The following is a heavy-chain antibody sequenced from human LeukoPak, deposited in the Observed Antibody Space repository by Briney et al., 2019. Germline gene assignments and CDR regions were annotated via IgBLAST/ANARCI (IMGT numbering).Heavy chain of an antibody. D-gene: IGHD2-21*01. J-gene: IGHJ4*02. Sequence: SVKVSCKASGGTFSSYTISWVRQAPGQGLEWKGRIIPILGIANYTQKFQGRVTITADKSTSTAYMELSSLRSEDTAVYYCAGRLLSPFFDFWGQGTLVTVSS. V-gene: IGHV1-69*02. CDR1: GGTFSSYT. CDR3: AGRLLSPFFDF. CDR2: IIPILGIA.